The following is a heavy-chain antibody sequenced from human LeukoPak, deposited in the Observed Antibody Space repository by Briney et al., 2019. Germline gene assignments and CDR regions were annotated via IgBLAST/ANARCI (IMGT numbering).Heavy chain of an antibody. Sequence: VGSLRLSCAASGFTFSSYAMSWVRPAPGKGLEWVSAISGSGSNKYYADSVKGRFTISRDNSEHTLYLQMNSLRAEDTAVYYCAKVSGTVTRGYFDYWGQGTLVTVSS. CDR2: ISGSGSNK. CDR3: AKVSGTVTRGYFDY. J-gene: IGHJ4*02. V-gene: IGHV3-23*01. CDR1: GFTFSSYA. D-gene: IGHD4-17*01.